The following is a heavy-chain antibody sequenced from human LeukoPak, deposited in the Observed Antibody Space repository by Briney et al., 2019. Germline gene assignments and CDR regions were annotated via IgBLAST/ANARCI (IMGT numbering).Heavy chain of an antibody. V-gene: IGHV3-48*03. Sequence: GGSLRLSCAASGFTFSSYEMNWVRQAPGKGLEWVSYISSSGSTIYYADSVKGRFTISRDNAKNSLYLQMNSLRAEDTAVYYCAREWSSGFYDSWGQGTLVTVSS. CDR3: AREWSSGFYDS. CDR1: GFTFSSYE. D-gene: IGHD6-19*01. CDR2: ISSSGSTI. J-gene: IGHJ4*02.